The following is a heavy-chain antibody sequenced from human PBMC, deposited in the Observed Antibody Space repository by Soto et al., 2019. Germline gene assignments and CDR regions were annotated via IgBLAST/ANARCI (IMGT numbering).Heavy chain of an antibody. CDR3: ARPSSRFGELLMHPYYYSYMDV. Sequence: SETLSLTCTVSGGSISSSSYYWGWIRQPPGKGLEWIGSIYYSGSTYYNPSLKSRVTISVDTSKNQFSLKLSSVTAADTAVYYCARPSSRFGELLMHPYYYSYMDVWGKGTTVTVSS. CDR2: IYYSGST. CDR1: GGSISSSSYY. D-gene: IGHD3-10*01. V-gene: IGHV4-39*01. J-gene: IGHJ6*03.